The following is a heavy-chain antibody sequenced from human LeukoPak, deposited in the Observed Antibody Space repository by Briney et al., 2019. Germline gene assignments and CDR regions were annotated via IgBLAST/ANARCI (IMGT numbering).Heavy chain of an antibody. CDR2: ISGSGGNT. J-gene: IGHJ3*02. D-gene: IGHD1-26*01. V-gene: IGHV3-23*01. CDR3: AKDHIVGPTSVAFDI. Sequence: ETLSLTCTVSGGSISSSSYYWGWIRQPPGKGLEWVSGISGSGGNTYYADSVRGRLSISRDNSKNTLYLQMNTLRAEDTAVYYCAKDHIVGPTSVAFDIWGQGTMVTVSS. CDR1: GGSISSSSYY.